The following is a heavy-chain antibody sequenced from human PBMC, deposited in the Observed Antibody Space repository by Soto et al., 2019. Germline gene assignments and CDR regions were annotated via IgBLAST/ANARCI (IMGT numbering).Heavy chain of an antibody. CDR2: IYYSGST. D-gene: IGHD6-13*01. V-gene: IGHV4-61*01. Sequence: PSETLSLTCTVSGGSVSSGSYYWSWIRQPPGKGLEWIGYIYYSGSTNYNPSLKSRVTISVDTSKNQFSLKLSSVTAADTAVYYCARQAATYNKYNWFDPWGQGTLVTVSS. J-gene: IGHJ5*02. CDR3: ARQAATYNKYNWFDP. CDR1: GGSVSSGSYY.